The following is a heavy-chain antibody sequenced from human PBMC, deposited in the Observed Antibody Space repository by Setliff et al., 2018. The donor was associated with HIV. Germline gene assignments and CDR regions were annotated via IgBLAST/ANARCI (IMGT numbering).Heavy chain of an antibody. V-gene: IGHV1-2*06. D-gene: IGHD5-12*01. J-gene: IGHJ5*02. CDR2: INPKSGVA. Sequence: GASVKVSCKASGYTFTYFYIHWVRQAPGQGLEWIGRINPKSGVADYLKKFQGRVTMTTDISTNTAHMELIRPRFDDTAVYYCARAHFLVAMTRNWFDPWGQGTLVTVS. CDR1: GYTFTYFY. CDR3: ARAHFLVAMTRNWFDP.